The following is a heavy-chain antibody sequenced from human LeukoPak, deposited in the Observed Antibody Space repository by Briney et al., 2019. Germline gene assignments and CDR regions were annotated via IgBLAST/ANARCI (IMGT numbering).Heavy chain of an antibody. Sequence: GGSLRLSCAASGFTFSDYYMSWVRQAPGKGLEWVSVIYSGGSTYYADSVKGRFTISRDNSKNTLYLQTNSLRAEDTAVYYCAREIGSSSWYYFDYWGQGTLVTVSS. CDR1: GFTFSDYY. J-gene: IGHJ4*02. CDR2: IYSGGST. CDR3: AREIGSSSWYYFDY. D-gene: IGHD6-13*01. V-gene: IGHV3-53*01.